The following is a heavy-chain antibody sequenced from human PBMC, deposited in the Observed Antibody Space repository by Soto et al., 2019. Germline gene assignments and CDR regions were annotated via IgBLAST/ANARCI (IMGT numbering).Heavy chain of an antibody. D-gene: IGHD3-22*01. CDR2: IIPILGIA. CDR1: GGTFSSNT. J-gene: IGHJ5*02. CDR3: AVDSSGYYSDNWFDP. Sequence: SVKVSCKASGGTFSSNTISWVRQAPGQGLEWMGRIIPILGIANYAQKFQGRVTITADESTSTAYMELSSLRSEDTAVYYCAVDSSGYYSDNWFDPWGQGTLVTVS. V-gene: IGHV1-69*02.